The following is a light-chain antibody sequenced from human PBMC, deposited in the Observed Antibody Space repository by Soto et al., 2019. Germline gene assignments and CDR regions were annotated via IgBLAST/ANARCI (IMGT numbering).Light chain of an antibody. V-gene: IGLV2-14*01. CDR3: SSYTIFTTYV. J-gene: IGLJ1*01. CDR1: SSDVGAYSF. CDR2: GVS. Sequence: QSALAQPASVSGSPGQSITISCTGTSSDVGAYSFVSWFQQHPGKAPKLIIYGVSDRPSGVSNRFSGSKSGNTASLTISGLQAEDEADYYCSSYTIFTTYVLGTGTKVTVL.